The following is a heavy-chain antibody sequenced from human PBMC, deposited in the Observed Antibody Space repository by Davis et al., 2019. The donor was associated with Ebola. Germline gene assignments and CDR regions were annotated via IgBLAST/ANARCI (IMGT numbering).Heavy chain of an antibody. V-gene: IGHV1-18*01. J-gene: IGHJ4*02. Sequence: ASVKVSCKASGYTFTSYGISWVRQAPGQGLEWMGWISAYNGNTNYAQKLQGRVTMTTDTYTSTAYMELRSLRSDDTAVYYCARDSPPRYYEYVWGSYRSFDYWGQGTLVTVSS. CDR3: ARDSPPRYYEYVWGSYRSFDY. CDR2: ISAYNGNT. CDR1: GYTFTSYG. D-gene: IGHD3-16*02.